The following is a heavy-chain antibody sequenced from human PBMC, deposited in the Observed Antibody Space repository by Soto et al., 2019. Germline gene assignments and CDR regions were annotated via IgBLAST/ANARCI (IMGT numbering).Heavy chain of an antibody. V-gene: IGHV4-59*08. CDR1: GGSISSYY. D-gene: IGHD2-15*01. CDR3: ARQLLKWEWSHFDY. Sequence: PSETLSLTCTVSGGSISSYYWSWIREPPGKGLEWIGYIYYSGSTNYNPSLKSRVTISVDTSKNQFSLKLSSVTAADTAVYYCARQLLKWEWSHFDYWGQGTLVTVSS. CDR2: IYYSGST. J-gene: IGHJ4*02.